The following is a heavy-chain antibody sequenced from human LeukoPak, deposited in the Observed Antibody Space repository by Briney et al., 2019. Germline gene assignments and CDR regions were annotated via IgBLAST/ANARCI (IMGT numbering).Heavy chain of an antibody. CDR2: ISSSSSYI. J-gene: IGHJ4*02. CDR1: GFTFSSYS. V-gene: IGHV3-21*01. D-gene: IGHD3-22*01. Sequence: GGSLRLSCAASGFTFSSYSMNWVRQAPGKGLEWVSSISSSSSYIYYADSVKGRFTISRDNAKNSLYLQMNSLRAEDTAVYYSARAILNYYDSSGALDYWGQGTLVTVSS. CDR3: ARAILNYYDSSGALDY.